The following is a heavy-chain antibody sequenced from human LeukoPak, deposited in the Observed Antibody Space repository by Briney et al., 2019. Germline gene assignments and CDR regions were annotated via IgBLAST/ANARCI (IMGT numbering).Heavy chain of an antibody. D-gene: IGHD1-1*01. CDR3: AKGGSLDSLDAFDI. CDR1: GFIFSSYG. J-gene: IGHJ3*02. Sequence: GGSLRLSCAASGFIFSSYGMHWVRQAPGKGLEWVAVISYDGSNKYYADSVKGRFTISRDNSKNTLYLQMNSLRAEDTAVYYCAKGGSLDSLDAFDIWGQGTMVTVSS. CDR2: ISYDGSNK. V-gene: IGHV3-30*18.